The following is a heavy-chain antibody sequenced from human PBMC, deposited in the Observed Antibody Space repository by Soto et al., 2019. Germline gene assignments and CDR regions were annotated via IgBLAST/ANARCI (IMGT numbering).Heavy chain of an antibody. Sequence: QVQLVQSGAEEKKPGASVKVSCKASGYTFTSYAIRWVRQAPGQRLEWMGWIKADNGNTKYAQKFQGRVTITSDTSARTASTEQSRLRSQGTAVYSCDCCTGVVTALDYWGQGTPVTVSS. D-gene: IGHD3-3*01. V-gene: IGHV1-3*05. CDR3: DCCTGVVTALDY. J-gene: IGHJ4*01. CDR2: IKADNGNT. CDR1: GYTFTSYA.